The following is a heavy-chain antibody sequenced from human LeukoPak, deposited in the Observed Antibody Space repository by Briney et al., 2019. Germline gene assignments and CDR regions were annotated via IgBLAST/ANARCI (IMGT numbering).Heavy chain of an antibody. CDR3: ARVNYGSGSYTYYFDY. CDR2: LSGTGRYI. CDR1: GFTFSSYT. J-gene: IGHJ4*02. V-gene: IGHV3-21*04. Sequence: PGESLRLSCAASGFTFSSYTMNWVRQAPGKGLEWVSSLSGTGRYIYYADLMKGRFTISRDNAKNSLYLQMNSLRAEDTALYYCARVNYGSGSYTYYFDYWGQGTLVTVSS. D-gene: IGHD3-10*01.